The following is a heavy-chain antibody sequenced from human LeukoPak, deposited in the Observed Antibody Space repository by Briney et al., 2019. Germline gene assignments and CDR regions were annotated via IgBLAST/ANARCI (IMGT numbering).Heavy chain of an antibody. V-gene: IGHV3-21*01. CDR1: GFTFSTYS. CDR3: ARDMTTVTTDY. D-gene: IGHD4-11*01. Sequence: GGSLRLSCSASGFTFSTYSMNWVRQAPGKGLEWVSSISSSSRYIYYADSVKGRFTISRDNAKNSLYLQMNSLRAEDTAVYYCARDMTTVTTDYWGQGTLVTVSS. CDR2: ISSSSRYI. J-gene: IGHJ4*02.